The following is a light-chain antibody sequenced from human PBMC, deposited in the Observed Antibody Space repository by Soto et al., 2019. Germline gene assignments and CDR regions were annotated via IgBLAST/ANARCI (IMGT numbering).Light chain of an antibody. CDR2: GES. CDR3: QQCYSTPYT. Sequence: DIQMTQSPSSLSASVGDRVTITCRASQSISNYLNWYQQTPGKAPKRLIYGESSLQSGVPSRFSGSGSGTDFTLTISXLQPEDFATFYCQQCYSTPYTFGQGTKVDIK. J-gene: IGKJ2*01. CDR1: QSISNY. V-gene: IGKV1-39*01.